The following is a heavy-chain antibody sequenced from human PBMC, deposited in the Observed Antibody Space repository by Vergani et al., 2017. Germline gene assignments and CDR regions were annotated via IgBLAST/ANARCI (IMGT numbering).Heavy chain of an antibody. CDR3: AKKGDNIVVVPAAWGYFDY. J-gene: IGHJ4*02. CDR2: ISSSSSTI. Sequence: EVQLLESGGGLVQPGGSLRLSCAASGFTFSSYSMNWVRQAPGKGLEWVSYISSSSSTIYYADSVKGRFTISRDNAKNTLYLQMNSLRAEDTAVYYCAKKGDNIVVVPAAWGYFDYWGQGTLVTVSS. V-gene: IGHV3-48*01. D-gene: IGHD2-2*01. CDR1: GFTFSSYS.